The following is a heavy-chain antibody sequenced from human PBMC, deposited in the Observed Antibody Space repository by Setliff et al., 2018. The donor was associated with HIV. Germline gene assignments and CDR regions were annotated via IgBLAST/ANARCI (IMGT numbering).Heavy chain of an antibody. CDR1: GGSISSGGYY. J-gene: IGHJ5*02. Sequence: SETLSLTCTVSGGSISSGGYYWSWIRQHPGKGLEWIGHIYTSGSTNYNPSLKSRVTISVDTSKNQFSLKLSSVTASDTAVYYCAREGVPAAVMWFDPWGQGTLVTVSS. V-gene: IGHV4-61*09. D-gene: IGHD2-2*01. CDR3: AREGVPAAVMWFDP. CDR2: IYTSGST.